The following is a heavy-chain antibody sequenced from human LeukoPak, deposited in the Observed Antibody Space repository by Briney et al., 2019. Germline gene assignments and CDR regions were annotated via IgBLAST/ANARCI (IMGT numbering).Heavy chain of an antibody. D-gene: IGHD4-17*01. CDR2: IIPIFGTA. Sequence: SVKVSCKASGGTFSSYAISWVRQAPGQGPEWMGGIIPIFGTANYAQKFQGRVTITTDESTSTAYMELSSLRSEDTAVYYCARGPFHGDYPLDAAFDIWGQGTMVTVSS. V-gene: IGHV1-69*05. CDR3: ARGPFHGDYPLDAAFDI. J-gene: IGHJ3*02. CDR1: GGTFSSYA.